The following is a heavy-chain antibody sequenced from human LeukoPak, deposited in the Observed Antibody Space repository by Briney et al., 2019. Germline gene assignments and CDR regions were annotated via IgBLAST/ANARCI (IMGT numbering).Heavy chain of an antibody. D-gene: IGHD6-19*01. CDR1: GGSISSGDYY. J-gene: IGHJ3*02. CDR2: IYYSGST. V-gene: IGHV4-30-4*08. CDR3: ARFSSGWSDAFDI. Sequence: PSQTLSLTCTVSGGSISSGDYYWSWIRQPPGKGLEWIGYIYYSGSTYYNPSLKSRVTISVGTSKNQFSLKLSSVTAADTAVYYCARFSSGWSDAFDIWGQGTMVTVSS.